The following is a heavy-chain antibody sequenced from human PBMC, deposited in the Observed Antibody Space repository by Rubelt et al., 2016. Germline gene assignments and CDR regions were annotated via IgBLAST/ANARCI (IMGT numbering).Heavy chain of an antibody. CDR1: GGSISSYY. D-gene: IGHD6-13*01. Sequence: QVQLQESGPGLVKASETLSLTCTVSGGSISSYYWSWIRQPPGKGPEWIGYIHYSGSTNYNPSLKSRVTILVDTSQSQFSLKLSAVTAADTAIYYCASSSYSSSWGYFDSWGQGSLVTVSS. CDR3: ASSSYSSSWGYFDS. J-gene: IGHJ4*02. CDR2: IHYSGST. V-gene: IGHV4-59*08.